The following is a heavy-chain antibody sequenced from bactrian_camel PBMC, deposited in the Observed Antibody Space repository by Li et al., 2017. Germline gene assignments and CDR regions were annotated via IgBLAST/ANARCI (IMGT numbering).Heavy chain of an antibody. CDR2: ISPGSGRR. J-gene: IGHJ4*01. D-gene: IGHD4*01. Sequence: VQLVESGGGSVQAGGSLTLSCTASGYTDLGYCMGWVRQAPGKEREGVAAISPGSGRRYYGDSVKGRFTISRDGAQRTIHPQMNRLEPEDTAMYYCAADESHCKISDYVPTLLWDYWGQGTQVTVS. CDR1: GYTDLGYC. CDR3: AADESHCKISDYVPTLLWDY. V-gene: IGHV3S1*01.